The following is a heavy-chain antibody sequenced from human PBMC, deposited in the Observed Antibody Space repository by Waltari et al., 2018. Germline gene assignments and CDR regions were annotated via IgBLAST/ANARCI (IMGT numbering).Heavy chain of an antibody. CDR2: ISYDGSNR. J-gene: IGHJ4*02. D-gene: IGHD6-13*01. CDR3: ARGYSSSWYLDY. Sequence: QVQLVESGGGVVQPGGSLRLSCAASGFTFSSYAMHWVRQAPGKGLEWVAVISYDGSNRYYADSVKGRFTISRDNSKNTLYLQMNSLRAEDTAVYYCARGYSSSWYLDYWGQGTLVTVSS. V-gene: IGHV3-30-3*01. CDR1: GFTFSSYA.